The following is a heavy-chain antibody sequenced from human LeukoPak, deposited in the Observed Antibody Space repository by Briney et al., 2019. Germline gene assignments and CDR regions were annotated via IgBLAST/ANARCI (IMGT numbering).Heavy chain of an antibody. J-gene: IGHJ3*02. Sequence: GGSLRLSCAASGFTFSDYYMSWIRQAPGKGLEWVSYISSSGSTIYYADSVKGRFTISRDNAKNSLYLQMNSLRAEDTAVYYCARDFPDYYDSSGYYPNAFDIWGQGTMVTVSS. CDR3: ARDFPDYYDSSGYYPNAFDI. CDR2: ISSSGSTI. V-gene: IGHV3-11*04. D-gene: IGHD3-22*01. CDR1: GFTFSDYY.